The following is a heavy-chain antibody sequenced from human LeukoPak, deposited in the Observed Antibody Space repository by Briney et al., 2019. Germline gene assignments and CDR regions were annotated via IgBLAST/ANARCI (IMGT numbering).Heavy chain of an antibody. CDR1: GFTVSNNF. CDR3: AILRSGYSYDLDY. CDR2: IHSDGNT. D-gene: IGHD5-18*01. Sequence: GGSLRLSCAASGFTVSNNFMYWVRQAPGKGLEWVSVIHSDGNTLYADSVEGRFTISRDNFKNTVYLQMSSLRSEDTAVYYCAILRSGYSYDLDYWGQGTLVTVSS. V-gene: IGHV3-53*05. J-gene: IGHJ4*02.